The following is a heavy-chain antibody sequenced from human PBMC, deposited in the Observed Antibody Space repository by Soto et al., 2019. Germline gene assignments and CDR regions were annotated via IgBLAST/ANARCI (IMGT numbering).Heavy chain of an antibody. D-gene: IGHD3-3*01. Sequence: PSETLSLTCTVSGGSISSGDYYWSWIRQPPGKGLEWIGYIYYSGSTYYNPSLKSRVTISVDTSKNHFSLKLSSLTAADTAVYYCARGYNDFWSGYLTWFDPWGQGTLVTVSS. CDR1: GGSISSGDYY. J-gene: IGHJ5*02. CDR3: ARGYNDFWSGYLTWFDP. CDR2: IYYSGST. V-gene: IGHV4-30-4*02.